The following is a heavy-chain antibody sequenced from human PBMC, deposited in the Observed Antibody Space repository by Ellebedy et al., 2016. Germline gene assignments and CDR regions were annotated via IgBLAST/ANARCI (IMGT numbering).Heavy chain of an antibody. D-gene: IGHD2-2*01. CDR2: IYYSGST. CDR3: ARVGVVPAAKNWFDP. Sequence: SETLSLTCTVSGGSISSSSYYWGWIRQPPGKGLEWIGSIYYSGSTYYNPSLKSRVTISVDTSKNQFSLKLSSVTAADTAVYYCARVGVVPAAKNWFDPWGQGTLVTVSS. J-gene: IGHJ5*02. CDR1: GGSISSSSYY. V-gene: IGHV4-39*07.